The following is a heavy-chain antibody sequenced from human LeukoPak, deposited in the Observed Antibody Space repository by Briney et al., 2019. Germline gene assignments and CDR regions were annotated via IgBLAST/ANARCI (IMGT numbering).Heavy chain of an antibody. V-gene: IGHV1-46*01. D-gene: IGHD6-13*01. CDR2: INPSGGST. Sequence: ASVKVSCKASGYTFTSYYMHWVRQAPGQELEWMGIINPSGGSTSYAQKFQGRVTMTRDTSTSTVYMELSSLRSEDTAVYYCARIRAYSSSWYGELDYWGQGTLVTVSS. CDR1: GYTFTSYY. CDR3: ARIRAYSSSWYGELDY. J-gene: IGHJ4*02.